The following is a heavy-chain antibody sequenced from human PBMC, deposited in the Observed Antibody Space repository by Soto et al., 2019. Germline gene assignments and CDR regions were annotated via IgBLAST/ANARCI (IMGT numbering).Heavy chain of an antibody. Sequence: ASVKVSCKASGYTFTYYPIHWVRQAPGQRLEWMGWINIGNGNTASSQKFQDRVTITRETSASTAYMELTSLRSEDTAVYYCAREPLCAGRCYDNYFDPWGQGTLVTVSS. CDR1: GYTFTYYP. CDR3: AREPLCAGRCYDNYFDP. D-gene: IGHD2-15*01. J-gene: IGHJ5*02. V-gene: IGHV1-3*04. CDR2: INIGNGNT.